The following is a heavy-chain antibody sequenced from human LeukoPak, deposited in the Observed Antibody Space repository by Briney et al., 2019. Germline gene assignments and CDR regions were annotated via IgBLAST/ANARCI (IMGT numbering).Heavy chain of an antibody. CDR2: ISSSSSTI. D-gene: IGHD3-10*01. V-gene: IGHV3-48*01. Sequence: GGSLRLSCAASGFTFSSYSMNWVRQAPGKGLEWVSYISSSSSTIYYADSVKGRFTISRDNAKNSLYLQMNSLRAEDTAVYYCAKDQPDPTYYYGSGRLDYWGQGTLVTVSS. CDR1: GFTFSSYS. CDR3: AKDQPDPTYYYGSGRLDY. J-gene: IGHJ4*02.